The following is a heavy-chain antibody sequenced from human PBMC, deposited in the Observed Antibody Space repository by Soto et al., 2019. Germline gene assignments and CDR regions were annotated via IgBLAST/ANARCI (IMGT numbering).Heavy chain of an antibody. J-gene: IGHJ6*02. Sequence: SVKVSCKASGGTFSSYAISWVRQAPGQGLEWMGGIIPIFGTANYAQKFQGRVTITADESTSTAYMELSSLRSEDTAVYYCARDYYDSSRYYYYYYGMDVWGQGTTATVSS. V-gene: IGHV1-69*13. CDR3: ARDYYDSSRYYYYYYGMDV. D-gene: IGHD3-22*01. CDR1: GGTFSSYA. CDR2: IIPIFGTA.